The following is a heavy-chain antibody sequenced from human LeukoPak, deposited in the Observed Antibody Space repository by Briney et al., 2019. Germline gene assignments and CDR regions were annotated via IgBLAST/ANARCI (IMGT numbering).Heavy chain of an antibody. CDR2: LYFSGPT. D-gene: IGHD2-2*01. CDR1: GGSVSSSSYY. J-gene: IGHJ5*02. CDR3: ARHEVGYCSSPSCYGGNWLDP. Sequence: SLTLSLTCTVSGGSVSSSSYYWGWIRQPLGKGLEWIGSLYFSGPTYYNPSLESRVTISVDTSKNQFSLKLNSVTAADTAVYYCARHEVGYCSSPSCYGGNWLDPWGQGTLVTVS. V-gene: IGHV4-39*01.